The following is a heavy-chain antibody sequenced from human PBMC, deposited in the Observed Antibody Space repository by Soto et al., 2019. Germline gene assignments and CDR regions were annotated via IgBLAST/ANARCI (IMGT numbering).Heavy chain of an antibody. CDR1: GGSISSGGYY. V-gene: IGHV4-31*03. D-gene: IGHD3-3*01. Sequence: QVQLQESGPGLVKPSQTLSLTCTVSGGSISSGGYYWSWIRQHPGKGLEWIGYIYYSGSTYYNPSLKSRVTISVDTSKSQFSLKLSSVTAADTAVYYCARGASYDFWSVHMDVWGKGTTVTVSS. J-gene: IGHJ6*03. CDR3: ARGASYDFWSVHMDV. CDR2: IYYSGST.